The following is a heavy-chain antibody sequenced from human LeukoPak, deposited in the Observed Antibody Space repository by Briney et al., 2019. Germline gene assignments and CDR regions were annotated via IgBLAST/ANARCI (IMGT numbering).Heavy chain of an antibody. J-gene: IGHJ4*02. CDR3: ARGVLLWFGETYYFDY. Sequence: SETLSLTCAVYGGSLSGYYWSWIRQPLGKGLEWIGEINHSGSTNYNPSLKSRVTISVDTSKNQFSLKLSSVTAADTAVYYCARGVLLWFGETYYFDYWGQGTLVTVSS. CDR1: GGSLSGYY. D-gene: IGHD3-10*01. CDR2: INHSGST. V-gene: IGHV4-34*01.